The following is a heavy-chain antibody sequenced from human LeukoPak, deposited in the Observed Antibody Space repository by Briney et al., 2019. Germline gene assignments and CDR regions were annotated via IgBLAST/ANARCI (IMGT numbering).Heavy chain of an antibody. J-gene: IGHJ4*02. D-gene: IGHD4-17*01. Sequence: GGSLRLSCAASGFTFSSYSMNWVRQAPGKGLEWVSAISGSGGSTYYADSVKGRFTISRDNSKNTLYLQMNSLRAEDTAVYYCAKDPTSTVTTLVTYWGQGTLVTVSS. V-gene: IGHV3-23*01. CDR2: ISGSGGST. CDR3: AKDPTSTVTTLVTY. CDR1: GFTFSSYS.